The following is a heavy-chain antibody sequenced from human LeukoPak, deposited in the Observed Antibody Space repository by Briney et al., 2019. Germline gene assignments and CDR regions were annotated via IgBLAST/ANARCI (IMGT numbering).Heavy chain of an antibody. CDR1: GGSISSYY. V-gene: IGHV4-4*07. D-gene: IGHD6-13*01. CDR3: ARRKLYSSSWYLDY. J-gene: IGHJ4*02. Sequence: PSETLALTCTVSGGSISSYYWSWIRQPAGKGLEWIGRIYNSGSTTYNPSLKSRVTISVDTSKNQFSLKLSSVTAADTAVYYCARRKLYSSSWYLDYWGQGTLVTVSS. CDR2: IYNSGST.